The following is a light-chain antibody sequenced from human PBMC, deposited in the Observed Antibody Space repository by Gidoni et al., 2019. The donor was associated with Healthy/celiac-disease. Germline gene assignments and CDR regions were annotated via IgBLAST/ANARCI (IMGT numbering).Light chain of an antibody. V-gene: IGKV3-11*01. CDR1: QSVSSD. CDR3: QHQRT. Sequence: EIVLTQSPATLSLSPGERATLSCRASQSVSSDLAWYQQKPGQAPRLLIYDASNRATGIPARFRGSGSGTEFTLTIRSLEPEDFEVYYCQHQRTFGQGTKVEIK. J-gene: IGKJ1*01. CDR2: DAS.